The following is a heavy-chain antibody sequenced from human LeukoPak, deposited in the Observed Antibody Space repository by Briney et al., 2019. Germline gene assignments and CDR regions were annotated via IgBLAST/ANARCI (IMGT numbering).Heavy chain of an antibody. CDR3: VRDLGMSNLDIVVVPAAIYDY. Sequence: GASVKVSCKASGYTFTNYAMNWVRQAPGQGLEWMGWINTNTGNPTYAQGFTGRFVFSLDTSVSTAYLQISSLKAEDTAVYYCVRDLGMSNLDIVVVPAAIYDYWGQGTLVTVSS. CDR1: GYTFTNYA. CDR2: INTNTGNP. D-gene: IGHD2-2*01. V-gene: IGHV7-4-1*02. J-gene: IGHJ4*02.